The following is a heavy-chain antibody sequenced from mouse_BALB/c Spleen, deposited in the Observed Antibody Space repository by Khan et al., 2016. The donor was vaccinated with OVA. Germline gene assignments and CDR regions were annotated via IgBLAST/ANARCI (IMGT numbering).Heavy chain of an antibody. CDR1: GYTFTNYG. D-gene: IGHD2-10*01. CDR2: INTYTGEP. J-gene: IGHJ4*01. CDR3: ARPPYFSYTSDH. Sequence: QIQLVQSGPELKKPGETVKISCKASGYTFTNYGMNWVKQSPGKALKWMGWINTYTGEPTYADDFKGRFAFSLETSASTAYLQINNLKNEDTATYFCARPPYFSYTSDHWGQGTSVTGSS. V-gene: IGHV9-3-1*01.